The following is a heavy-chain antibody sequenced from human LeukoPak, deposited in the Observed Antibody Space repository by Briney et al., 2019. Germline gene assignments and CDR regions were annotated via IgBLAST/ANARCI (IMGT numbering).Heavy chain of an antibody. D-gene: IGHD5-18*01. CDR1: GGSISSSSYY. J-gene: IGHJ5*02. CDR2: IYYSGST. V-gene: IGHV4-39*07. CDR3: AREWVPDTTMAPFDP. Sequence: SETLSLTCTVSGGSISSSSYYWGWIRQPPGKGLEWIGSIYYSGSTYYNPSLKSRVTISVDTSKNQFSLKPSSVTAADTAVYYCAREWVPDTTMAPFDPWGQGTLVTVSS.